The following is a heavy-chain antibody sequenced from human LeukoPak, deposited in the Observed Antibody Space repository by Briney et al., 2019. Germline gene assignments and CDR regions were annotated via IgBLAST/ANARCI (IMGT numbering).Heavy chain of an antibody. V-gene: IGHV4-39*07. Sequence: SETLSLTCTVSGGSVNSGTYYWGWIRQPPGKGLEWIGNIYSSGSAYYNPSLKSRVTISLDMSKNQFSLNLTSVSAADSAAYFCARRTWYGTTYYYYFMDVWGKGTTVTVSS. CDR2: IYSSGSA. CDR3: ARRTWYGTTYYYYFMDV. J-gene: IGHJ6*03. CDR1: GGSVNSGTYY. D-gene: IGHD4-17*01.